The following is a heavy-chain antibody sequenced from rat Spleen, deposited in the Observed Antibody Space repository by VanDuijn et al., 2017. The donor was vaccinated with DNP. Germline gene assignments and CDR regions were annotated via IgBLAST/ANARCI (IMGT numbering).Heavy chain of an antibody. J-gene: IGHJ2*01. D-gene: IGHD5-1*01. CDR1: GYSITSNFR. V-gene: IGHV3-3*01. CDR2: INGAGNT. Sequence: EVQLQESGPGLVKPSQSLSLTCSVTGYSITSNFRWSWIRKFPGNKLEWMGYINGAGNTNYNPSLKSRISITRDTSKNQFFLQVNSVTTEDSATYYCAIQLGVFDDWGQGVLVTVSS. CDR3: AIQLGVFDD.